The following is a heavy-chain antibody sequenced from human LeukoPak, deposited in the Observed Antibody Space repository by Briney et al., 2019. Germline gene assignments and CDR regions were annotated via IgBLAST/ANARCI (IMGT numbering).Heavy chain of an antibody. J-gene: IGHJ4*02. CDR1: GGTFSSYA. CDR3: ARGGLTYYDILTGYQYYFDY. CDR2: IIPMFGTA. D-gene: IGHD3-9*01. V-gene: IGHV1-69*13. Sequence: ASVKVSCKASGGTFSSYAISWVRPAPGQGLEWMGGIIPMFGTANYAQKFQGRVTITADESTSTAYMELSSLRSEDTAVYYCARGGLTYYDILTGYQYYFDYWGQGTLVTVSS.